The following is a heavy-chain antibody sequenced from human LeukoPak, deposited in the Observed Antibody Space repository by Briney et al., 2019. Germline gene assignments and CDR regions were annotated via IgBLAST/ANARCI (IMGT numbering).Heavy chain of an antibody. CDR2: ISYDGSNK. CDR3: ARAHGTNAFDI. J-gene: IGHJ3*02. CDR1: GFTFSSYA. V-gene: IGHV3-30-3*01. Sequence: GRSLRLSCAASGFTFSSYAMHWVRQAPGKGLEWVAVISYDGSNKYYADSVKGRFTISRDNSKNTLYLQMNSLRAEDTAVYYCARAHGTNAFDIWGQGTMVTVSS.